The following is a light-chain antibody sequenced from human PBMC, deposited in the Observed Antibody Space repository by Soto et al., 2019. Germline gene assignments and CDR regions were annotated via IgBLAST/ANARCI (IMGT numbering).Light chain of an antibody. Sequence: EIVLTQSPGTLSLSPGERATLSCRASQSVSSSYLSWYQQKPGQTPRLLIYGVSRRATGIPDRFSGSGSGTDFTLTISRLEPEDFAVYYCQHYGSSWLTFGQGTKVAIK. V-gene: IGKV3-20*01. J-gene: IGKJ1*01. CDR3: QHYGSSWLT. CDR2: GVS. CDR1: QSVSSSY.